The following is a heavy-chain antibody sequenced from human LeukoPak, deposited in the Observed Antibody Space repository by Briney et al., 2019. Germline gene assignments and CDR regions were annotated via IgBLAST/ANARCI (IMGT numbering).Heavy chain of an antibody. CDR3: AKDDAWLRFGE. CDR1: GFTFSNHG. Sequence: TGGSLRLSCVVSGFTFSNHGMNWVRQAPGKGLEWVSGISPSGDITYYADSVKGRFTISRDNSKNTVYLQVISLTAEDTAVYYCAKDDAWLRFGEWSQGTLVTVSS. J-gene: IGHJ4*02. V-gene: IGHV3-23*01. D-gene: IGHD3-10*01. CDR2: ISPSGDIT.